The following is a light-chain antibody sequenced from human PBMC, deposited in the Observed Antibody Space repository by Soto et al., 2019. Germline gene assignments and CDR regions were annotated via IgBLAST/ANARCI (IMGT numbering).Light chain of an antibody. J-gene: IGKJ5*01. V-gene: IGKV3-20*01. CDR3: QQYGTSPIT. CDR1: QSVSNSY. CDR2: GTS. Sequence: EIVLTQSPGTLTLAPGERGTLSCRASQSVSNSYLAWYQQRPGQAPRLLIYGTSRRATGIPDRFSGSGSGTDFTLTISRLEPEDFAVYYCQQYGTSPITFGQGTRLEIK.